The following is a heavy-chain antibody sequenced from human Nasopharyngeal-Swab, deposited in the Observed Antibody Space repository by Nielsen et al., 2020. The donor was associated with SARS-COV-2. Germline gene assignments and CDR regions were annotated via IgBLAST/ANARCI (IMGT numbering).Heavy chain of an antibody. CDR2: IWYDGSNK. V-gene: IGHV3-33*01. J-gene: IGHJ4*02. Sequence: GSLKISCAASGFTFSSYGMHWVRQAPGKGLEWVAVIWYDGSNKYYADSVKGRFTISRDNSKNTLYLQMNSLRAEDTAVYYCARDSRHSGSFDYWGQGTLVTVSS. CDR1: GFTFSSYG. CDR3: ARDSRHSGSFDY. D-gene: IGHD3-10*01.